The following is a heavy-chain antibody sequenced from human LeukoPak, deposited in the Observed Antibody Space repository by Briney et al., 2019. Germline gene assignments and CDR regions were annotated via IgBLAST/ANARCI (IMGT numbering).Heavy chain of an antibody. D-gene: IGHD6-13*01. CDR2: ILPGGGDT. V-gene: IGHV3-23*01. CDR3: AKAWPAAGTFDS. J-gene: IGHJ4*02. Sequence: GGSLRLSCAASGFTVSSYAMTWVRQAPGKGLEWVSTILPGGGDTYYADSVKGLFTISRDTSKNTLYLQINTLRVEDTAVYYCAKAWPAAGTFDSWGQGSLVTVSS. CDR1: GFTVSSYA.